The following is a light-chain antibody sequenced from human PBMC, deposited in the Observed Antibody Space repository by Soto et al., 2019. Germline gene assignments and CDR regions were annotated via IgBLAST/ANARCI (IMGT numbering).Light chain of an antibody. CDR1: SSDVGEENY. J-gene: IGLJ1*01. CDR3: SSYAGSSNV. V-gene: IGLV2-8*01. CDR2: EVN. Sequence: QSALTQPPSASGSPGQSVTITCSGTSSDVGEENYVSWYQQHPGKVPKLMIYEVNKRPSGVPDRFSGSKSGNTASLTVSGLQAEDEADYYCSSYAGSSNVFGTGTKLTVL.